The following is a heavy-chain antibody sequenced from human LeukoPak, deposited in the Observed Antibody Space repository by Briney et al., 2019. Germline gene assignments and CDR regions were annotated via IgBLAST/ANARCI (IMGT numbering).Heavy chain of an antibody. Sequence: GGSLRLSCAASGFTFSSYGMHWVRQAPGKGLEWVAVIWYDGSNKYYADSVKGRFTISRDNSKNTLYLQMNSLRAEDTALYYCAGRRDGFDIWGQGTMVTVSS. J-gene: IGHJ3*02. V-gene: IGHV3-33*01. CDR2: IWYDGSNK. CDR3: AGRRDGFDI. CDR1: GFTFSSYG.